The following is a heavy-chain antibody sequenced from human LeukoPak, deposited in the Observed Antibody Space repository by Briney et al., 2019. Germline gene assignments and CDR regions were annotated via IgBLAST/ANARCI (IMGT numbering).Heavy chain of an antibody. D-gene: IGHD5-18*01. CDR2: INPNSGGT. V-gene: IGHV1-2*04. J-gene: IGHJ4*02. CDR1: GYTFTGYY. CDR3: ARASDTAMVILYYFDY. Sequence: ASVKVSCKASGYTFTGYYMHWVRQAPGQGLEWMGWINPNSGGTNYAQKFQGWVTMTRDTSISTAYMELSRLRSDDTAVYYCARASDTAMVILYYFDYWGQGTLVTVSS.